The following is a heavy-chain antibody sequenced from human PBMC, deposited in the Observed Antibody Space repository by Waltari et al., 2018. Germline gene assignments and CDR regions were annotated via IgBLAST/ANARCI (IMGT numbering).Heavy chain of an antibody. Sequence: EVQLLESGGGLVQPGGSLTLSCAASGITFSSYTMRWVRQAPGKWLEWVSTISASGGTCYADSVKGRFTVSRDSSKNTLSLQMNSLRAEDTAVYYCARGPAYYFDYWGQGTLVTVSS. J-gene: IGHJ4*02. CDR1: GITFSSYT. CDR3: ARGPAYYFDY. CDR2: ISASGGT. V-gene: IGHV3-23*01.